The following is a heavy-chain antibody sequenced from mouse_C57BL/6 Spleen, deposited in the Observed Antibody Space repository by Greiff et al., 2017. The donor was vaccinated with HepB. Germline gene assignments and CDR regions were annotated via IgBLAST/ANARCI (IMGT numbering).Heavy chain of an antibody. Sequence: QVQLQQPGAELVKPGASVKLSCKASGYTFTSYWMHWVKQRPGRGLEWIGRIDPSSGGTKYNEKFKSKATLTVDKPSSTAYMQLSSLTSEDSAVYYCAGSGTTVVSYWYFDVWGTGTTVTVSS. CDR2: IDPSSGGT. CDR3: AGSGTTVVSYWYFDV. CDR1: GYTFTSYW. J-gene: IGHJ1*03. D-gene: IGHD1-1*01. V-gene: IGHV1-72*01.